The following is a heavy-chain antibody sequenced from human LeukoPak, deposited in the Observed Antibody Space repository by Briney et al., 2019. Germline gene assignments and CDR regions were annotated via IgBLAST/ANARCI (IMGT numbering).Heavy chain of an antibody. V-gene: IGHV3-23*01. CDR2: ISGSGDST. CDR3: AKDRLGYCSGGSCYLNWFDP. J-gene: IGHJ5*02. CDR1: GFTFSSYA. Sequence: GGSLRLSCAASGFTFSSYAMSWVRQAPGKGLEWVSVISGSGDSTYYADSVKGRFTISRDNSKNTLYLQMNSLRVEDTAVYYCAKDRLGYCSGGSCYLNWFDPWGQGTLVTGSS. D-gene: IGHD2-15*01.